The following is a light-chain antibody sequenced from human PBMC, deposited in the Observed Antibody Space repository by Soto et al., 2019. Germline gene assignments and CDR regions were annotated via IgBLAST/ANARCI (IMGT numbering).Light chain of an antibody. J-gene: IGKJ1*01. Sequence: IVLKQSPGILYLSPWDRATLSCRDSQSVSSYLAWYQQKPGQAPRLLIYGASTRATGIPARFSGSGSGTEFTLTISSLQSEDFAVYYCQQFNKWPPSTFGQGTKVDIK. CDR2: GAS. V-gene: IGKV3-15*01. CDR1: QSVSSY. CDR3: QQFNKWPPST.